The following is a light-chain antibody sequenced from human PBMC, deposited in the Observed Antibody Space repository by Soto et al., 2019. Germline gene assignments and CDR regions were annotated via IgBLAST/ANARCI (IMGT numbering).Light chain of an antibody. CDR3: QQYGISPWT. Sequence: IVLTQSPGTLSLSPGERATLSCRASQSVSSNLAWYQQKPGQAPRLLIYGASSRATGIPDRFSGSGSGTDFTLTISRLEPEDFAVYYCQQYGISPWTFGQVTKVDIK. V-gene: IGKV3-20*01. CDR1: QSVSSN. J-gene: IGKJ1*01. CDR2: GAS.